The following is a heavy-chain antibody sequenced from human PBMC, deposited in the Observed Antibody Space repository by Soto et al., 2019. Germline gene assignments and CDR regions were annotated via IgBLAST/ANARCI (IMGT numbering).Heavy chain of an antibody. CDR2: ISYDGSNK. J-gene: IGHJ6*02. CDR1: GFTFSSYA. Sequence: GGSLRLSCAASGFTFSSYAMHWVRQAPGKGLEWVAVISYDGSNKYYADSVKGRFTISRDNSKNTLYLQMNSLRAEDTAVYYCARDLIECSGGSCYSGNFFYYYYGMDVWGQGTTVTVSS. D-gene: IGHD2-15*01. V-gene: IGHV3-30-3*01. CDR3: ARDLIECSGGSCYSGNFFYYYYGMDV.